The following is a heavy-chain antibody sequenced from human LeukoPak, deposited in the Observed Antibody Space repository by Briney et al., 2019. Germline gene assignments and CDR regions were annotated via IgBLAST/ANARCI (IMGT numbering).Heavy chain of an antibody. CDR2: ISYDGSNE. D-gene: IGHD6-13*01. V-gene: IGHV3-30-3*01. CDR1: GFTFSSYA. CDR3: ARDEGSSSWPFDY. Sequence: GGSLRLSCAASGFTFSSYAMLWVRQAPGKGLEWVAVISYDGSNEYYADSVKGRFTISRDNSKNTLYLQMNSLRAEDTAVYYCARDEGSSSWPFDYWGQGTLVTVSS. J-gene: IGHJ4*02.